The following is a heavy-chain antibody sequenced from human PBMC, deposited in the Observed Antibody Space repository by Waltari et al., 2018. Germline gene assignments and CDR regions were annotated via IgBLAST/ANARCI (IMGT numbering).Heavy chain of an antibody. V-gene: IGHV4-61*02. CDR2: IYVTGTA. Sequence: QVQLQASGPGLVKPSQTLSLTCTVSGGSIGSGSYFWSWIRQPAGQGLEWIGRIYVTGTANDNPSVSSRVSMSIDTSMNQFPLNLRSGTAADTAVYYCARDLGLDYGSVKYYRNWFDPWGQGTLVTVSS. CDR3: ARDLGLDYGSVKYYRNWFDP. CDR1: GGSIGSGSYF. D-gene: IGHD3-10*01. J-gene: IGHJ5*02.